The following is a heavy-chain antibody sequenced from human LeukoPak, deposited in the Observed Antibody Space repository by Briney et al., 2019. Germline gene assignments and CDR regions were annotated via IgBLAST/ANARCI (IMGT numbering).Heavy chain of an antibody. V-gene: IGHV3-11*01. Sequence: GGSLRLSCAASRFTFSDYYMSWIRQAPGKGLEWVSYISSSGSTIYYADSVKGRFTISRDNAKNSLYLQMNSLRAEDTAVYYCARGEWDIVVVPAAIDAFDIWGQGTMVTVSS. CDR1: RFTFSDYY. D-gene: IGHD2-2*01. J-gene: IGHJ3*02. CDR3: ARGEWDIVVVPAAIDAFDI. CDR2: ISSSGSTI.